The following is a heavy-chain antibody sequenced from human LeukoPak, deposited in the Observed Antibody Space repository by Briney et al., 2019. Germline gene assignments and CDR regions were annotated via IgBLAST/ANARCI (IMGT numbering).Heavy chain of an antibody. V-gene: IGHV3-23*01. CDR1: GFTFSSYA. Sequence: SGGSLRLSCAASGFTFSSYAMSWVRQAPGKGLEWVSAISGSGDNTYYADSVKGRFTISRDNSKNTLYLQMNSLRAEDTAVYYCARGYCTNGVCYHFDYWGQGTLVTVSS. J-gene: IGHJ4*02. D-gene: IGHD2-8*01. CDR2: ISGSGDNT. CDR3: ARGYCTNGVCYHFDY.